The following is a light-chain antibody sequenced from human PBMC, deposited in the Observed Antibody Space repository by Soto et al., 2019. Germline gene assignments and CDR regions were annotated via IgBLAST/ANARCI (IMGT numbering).Light chain of an antibody. CDR3: CSSAGSSAHVV. CDR2: EGT. J-gene: IGLJ3*02. V-gene: IGLV2-23*01. Sequence: QSALTQPASVSGSPGQSITISCTETSSDVGSYNLVSWYQQHPGKAPKLMIYEGTKRPSGVSNRFSGSKSGNTASLTISGLQAEDEADYHCCSSAGSSAHVVFGGGTQVTVL. CDR1: SSDVGSYNL.